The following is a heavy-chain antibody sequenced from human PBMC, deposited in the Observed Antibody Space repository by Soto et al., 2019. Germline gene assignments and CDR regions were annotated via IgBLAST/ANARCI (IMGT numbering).Heavy chain of an antibody. V-gene: IGHV3-30*04. J-gene: IGHJ4*02. CDR2: ISYDGSNK. CDR1: GFTFSSYA. D-gene: IGHD6-13*01. CDR3: AKDLERLAAAGAFDY. Sequence: GGSLRLSCAASGFTFSSYAMHWVRQAPGKGLEWVAVISYDGSNKYYADSVKDRFTIARDNSKNTLYLQMNSLRAEDTAVYYCAKDLERLAAAGAFDYWGQGTLVTVSS.